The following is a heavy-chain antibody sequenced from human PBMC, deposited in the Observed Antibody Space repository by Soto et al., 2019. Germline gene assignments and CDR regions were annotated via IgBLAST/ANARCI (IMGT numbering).Heavy chain of an antibody. D-gene: IGHD4-17*01. CDR1: GGTFSSYA. Sequence: QVQLVQSGAEVKKPGSSVKVSCKASGGTFSSYAISWVRQAPGQGLEWMGGIIPIFGTANYAQKFQGRVTMPADESTSTAYMERSGLRSEATAGYYGATARPGATVRTLPTPFDYGGQGALVTVSS. V-gene: IGHV1-69*12. CDR3: ATARPGATVRTLPTPFDY. CDR2: IIPIFGTA. J-gene: IGHJ4*02.